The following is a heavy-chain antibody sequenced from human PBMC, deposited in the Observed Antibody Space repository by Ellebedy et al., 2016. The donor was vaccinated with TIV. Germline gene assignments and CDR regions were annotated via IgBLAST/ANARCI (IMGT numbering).Heavy chain of an antibody. CDR1: GFTFSSYW. Sequence: GESLEISXAASGFTFSSYWMSWVRQAPGKGLEWVANIKQDGSEKYYVDSVKGRFTISRDNAKNSLYLQMNSLRAEDTAVYYCARGWSRSGSYFYYWGQGTLVTVSS. V-gene: IGHV3-7*01. CDR3: ARGWSRSGSYFYY. J-gene: IGHJ4*02. D-gene: IGHD1-26*01. CDR2: IKQDGSEK.